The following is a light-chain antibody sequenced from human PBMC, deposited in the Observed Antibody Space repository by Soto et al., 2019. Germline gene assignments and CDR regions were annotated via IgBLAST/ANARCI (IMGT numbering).Light chain of an antibody. J-gene: IGLJ3*02. V-gene: IGLV1-40*01. CDR2: GTS. Sequence: QSVLPQPPSVSGAPGPRVTISCTGSSSTIGARYDVHWYKQIPGTAPQLLIYGTSNRPTGVPDRFSGTKSGTSAALAITGLQAEDEADYACQSYDNGQGGSVFGGGTKLTVL. CDR3: QSYDNGQGGSV. CDR1: SSTIGARYD.